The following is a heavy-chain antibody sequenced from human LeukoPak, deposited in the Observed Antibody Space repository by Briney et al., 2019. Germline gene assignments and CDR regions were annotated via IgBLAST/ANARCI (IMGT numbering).Heavy chain of an antibody. CDR3: AKGGVYGDYYFDY. CDR1: GFTFSSYA. J-gene: IGHJ4*02. V-gene: IGHV3-30-3*02. Sequence: GGSLRLSCAASGFTFSSYAMHWVRQAPGKGLEWVAVISYDGSNKYYADSVKGRFTTSRDNTKNAVYLQMNSLSAEDTALYYCAKGGVYGDYYFDYWGQGTLVTVSS. CDR2: ISYDGSNK. D-gene: IGHD4-17*01.